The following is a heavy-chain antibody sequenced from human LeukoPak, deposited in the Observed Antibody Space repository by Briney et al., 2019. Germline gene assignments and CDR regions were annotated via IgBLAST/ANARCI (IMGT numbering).Heavy chain of an antibody. D-gene: IGHD3-10*01. Sequence: GGSLRLSCATSGFPFTETWMHWVRQAPGKGLVWVSRINSDGSRTSYVDPVKGRFTISRDNAKNTVYLQMNSLRVEETAVYYCARGGLPTHYYYMDVWGKGTTVTISS. CDR1: GFPFTETW. CDR2: INSDGSRT. CDR3: ARGGLPTHYYYMDV. V-gene: IGHV3-74*01. J-gene: IGHJ6*03.